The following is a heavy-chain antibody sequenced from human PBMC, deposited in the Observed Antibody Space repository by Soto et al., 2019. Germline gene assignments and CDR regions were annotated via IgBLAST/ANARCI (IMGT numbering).Heavy chain of an antibody. CDR2: TYYRSKWYN. CDR3: ARDPRARQRNNWFDP. Sequence: QSQTLSLTCAISGDSVSSNSAAWNWVRQSPSRGLEWLGRTYYRSKWYNDYAVSVKSRITINPDTSKNQFSLQLNPVTPEDTAVYYCARDPRARQRNNWFDPWGQGTLVTVSS. D-gene: IGHD6-25*01. CDR1: GDSVSSNSAA. J-gene: IGHJ5*02. V-gene: IGHV6-1*01.